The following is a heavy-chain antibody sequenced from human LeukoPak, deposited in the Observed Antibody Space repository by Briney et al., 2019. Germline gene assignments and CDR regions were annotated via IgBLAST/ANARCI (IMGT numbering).Heavy chain of an antibody. J-gene: IGHJ5*02. CDR1: GDSISSGSYY. D-gene: IGHD1-26*01. CDR2: IYTSGST. V-gene: IGHV4-61*02. CDR3: ARGTSGSYRRTPWFDP. Sequence: SQTLSLTCTVSGDSISSGSYYWSWIRQPAGKGLEWIGRIYTSGSTNYNPSLKSRVTISVDTSKNQFSLKLSSVTAADTAVYYCARGTSGSYRRTPWFDPWGQGTLVTVSS.